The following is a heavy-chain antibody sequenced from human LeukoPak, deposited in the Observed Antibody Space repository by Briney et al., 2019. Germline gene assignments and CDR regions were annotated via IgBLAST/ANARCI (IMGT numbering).Heavy chain of an antibody. Sequence: GGSLRLSCAASGFTFSSYGMHWVRQAPGKGLEWVAVIWYDGSNKYYADSVKGRFTISRDNSKNTLYLQMNSLRAEDTAVYYCAKNEHYYDSSGYSEIDYWGQGTLVTVSS. CDR1: GFTFSSYG. J-gene: IGHJ4*02. D-gene: IGHD3-22*01. V-gene: IGHV3-30*02. CDR2: IWYDGSNK. CDR3: AKNEHYYDSSGYSEIDY.